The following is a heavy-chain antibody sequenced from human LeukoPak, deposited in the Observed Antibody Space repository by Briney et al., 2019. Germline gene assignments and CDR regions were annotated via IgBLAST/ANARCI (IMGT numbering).Heavy chain of an antibody. D-gene: IGHD6-19*01. CDR2: IYGGGST. V-gene: IGHV3-53*01. CDR1: GFTVSSNY. CDR3: ASWPRGLYGEDS. J-gene: IGHJ4*02. Sequence: GGSLRLSCAASGFTVSSNYVSWVRQAPGKGLEWVSVIYGGGSTYYADSVKGRFTISRGTSKNTLYLQMNSLRAEDTAVYYCASWPRGLYGEDSWGQGTLVTVSS.